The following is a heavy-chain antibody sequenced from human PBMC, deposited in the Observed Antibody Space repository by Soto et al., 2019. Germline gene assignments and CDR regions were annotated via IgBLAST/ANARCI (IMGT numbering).Heavy chain of an antibody. CDR3: ARYSNNWFQTEGMDV. Sequence: PSETLSLTCSVSGGSISSGYYYWSWIRQPPGKGLEGIGNIYYSGNTYYNPSLKSRLIISIDTSKNQFSLKVGSVTAADTAVYDCARYSNNWFQTEGMDVWGQGTTVTVSS. D-gene: IGHD1-20*01. J-gene: IGHJ6*02. CDR1: GGSISSGYYY. V-gene: IGHV4-30-4*01. CDR2: IYYSGNT.